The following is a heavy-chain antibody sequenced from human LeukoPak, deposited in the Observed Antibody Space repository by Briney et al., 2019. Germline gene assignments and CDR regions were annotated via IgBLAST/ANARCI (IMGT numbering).Heavy chain of an antibody. J-gene: IGHJ3*02. D-gene: IGHD3-16*01. CDR3: AGDWGPHAFDI. V-gene: IGHV3-48*01. CDR1: GFTFSSYS. Sequence: GGSLRLSCAASGFTFSSYSMNWVRQAPGKGLEWVSYISSSSTIYYADSVKGRFTISRDNAKNSLYLQMNSLRAEDTAVYYCAGDWGPHAFDIWGQGTMVTVSS. CDR2: ISSSSTI.